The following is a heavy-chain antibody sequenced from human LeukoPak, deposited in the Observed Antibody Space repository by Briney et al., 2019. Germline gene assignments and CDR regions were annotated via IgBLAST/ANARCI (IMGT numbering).Heavy chain of an antibody. J-gene: IGHJ4*02. CDR3: AREYSSGWRFDY. CDR2: IWYDGSNK. D-gene: IGHD6-19*01. CDR1: GFTFNNYV. Sequence: PGGSLRLSCAASGFTFNNYVMNWVRQAPGKGLEWVAVIWYDGSNKYYADSVKGRFTISRDNSKNTLYLQMNSLRAEDTAVYYCAREYSSGWRFDYWGQGTLVTVSS. V-gene: IGHV3-33*08.